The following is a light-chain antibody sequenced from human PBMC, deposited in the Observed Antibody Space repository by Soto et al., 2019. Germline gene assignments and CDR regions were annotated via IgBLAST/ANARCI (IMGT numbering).Light chain of an antibody. Sequence: EIVLTQSPGTLSLSPGERATFSCRASQSVSSNYLAWYQQKPGQAPRLLIYDASTRATGIPDRFSGSGSGTDFSLTITTLEREDFAVYFCKQYETSPITFGQGTRLEIK. CDR3: KQYETSPIT. V-gene: IGKV3-20*01. CDR2: DAS. CDR1: QSVSSNY. J-gene: IGKJ5*01.